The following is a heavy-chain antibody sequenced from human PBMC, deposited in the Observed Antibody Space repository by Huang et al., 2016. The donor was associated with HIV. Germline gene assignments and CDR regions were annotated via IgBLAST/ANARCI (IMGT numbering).Heavy chain of an antibody. CDR1: GFSISSSW. V-gene: IGHV3-74*01. D-gene: IGHD3-22*01. CDR3: ARDPRIQSWLNFFDY. J-gene: IGHJ4*02. CDR2: MNSDGKST. Sequence: EVQLVESGGGLVQPGGSLRLSCAASGFSISSSWLHWVRQAPGKGLVWVERMNSDGKSTSYADSVKGRCTTSRNNTNNTLYLQMNSLRAEDTAVYYCARDPRIQSWLNFFDYWGQGTLGSVSS.